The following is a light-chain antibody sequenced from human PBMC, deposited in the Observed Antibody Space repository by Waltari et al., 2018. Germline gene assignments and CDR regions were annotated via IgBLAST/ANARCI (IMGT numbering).Light chain of an antibody. CDR2: DTT. J-gene: IGLJ1*01. Sequence: QSVLTQPPSVSAAPGQRVTISCSGDTSTIEKNYVSWYQQLPGPAPKLLIYDTTKRPSGIPDRFSGSKSGTSATLVITGLQPGDEADYYCGTWDGSLSGVFGTGTKVTVL. CDR1: TSTIEKNY. CDR3: GTWDGSLSGV. V-gene: IGLV1-51*01.